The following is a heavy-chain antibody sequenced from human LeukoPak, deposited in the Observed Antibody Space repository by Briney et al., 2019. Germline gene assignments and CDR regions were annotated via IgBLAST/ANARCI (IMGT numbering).Heavy chain of an antibody. D-gene: IGHD5-24*01. Sequence: PSETLSLTCTVSGGSISSYYWSWIRQPPGKGLEWIGYIYRGNTNYNPSLKSRVTLSVDTSKNQFSLKLSSVTAADTAVYYCARVEMATITLDYWGQGTLVTVSS. J-gene: IGHJ4*02. CDR1: GGSISSYY. CDR3: ARVEMATITLDY. V-gene: IGHV4-59*01. CDR2: IYRGNT.